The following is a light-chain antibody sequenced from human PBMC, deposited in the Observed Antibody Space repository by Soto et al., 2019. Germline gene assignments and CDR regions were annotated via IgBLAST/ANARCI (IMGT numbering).Light chain of an antibody. V-gene: IGKV1-39*01. J-gene: IGKJ4*01. CDR3: QQHNDWPLT. CDR2: AAS. CDR1: QSISSY. Sequence: DIQMTHSASSVSASVGYRVTITCRASQSISSYLNWYQQKPGKAPKLLIYAASSLQSGVPSRFSGSGSGTEFTLTISSLQSEDFAFYYCQQHNDWPLTFGGGTKVDTK.